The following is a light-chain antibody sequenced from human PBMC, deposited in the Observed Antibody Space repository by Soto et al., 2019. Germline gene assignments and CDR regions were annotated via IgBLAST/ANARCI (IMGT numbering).Light chain of an antibody. CDR2: GAV. CDR1: QSVNSMY. CDR3: QQYALSPIT. Sequence: EMVLTQSPGTLSLSPGDRGTLSCRASQSVNSMYLAWYQQKPAQAPRLLIYGAVRRAAGIPDRFSGSGSGTDFTLTISGLEPEDFAVYYCQQYALSPITFGQGTRLEIK. V-gene: IGKV3-20*01. J-gene: IGKJ5*01.